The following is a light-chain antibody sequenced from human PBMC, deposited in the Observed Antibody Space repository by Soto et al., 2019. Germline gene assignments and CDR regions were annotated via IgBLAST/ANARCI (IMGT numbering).Light chain of an antibody. CDR2: RAS. J-gene: IGKJ3*01. V-gene: IGKV3-15*01. CDR1: QSISSN. CDR3: QQYNNWPPVFS. Sequence: DIVMTQSPATLSVSPGQRATLSCRASQSISSNLAWYQQKPGQAPRLLIFRASTRAAGIPGRFSGSGSGTEFTLTISSLQSGDDAVYYCQQYNNWPPVFSFGPGTNVDIK.